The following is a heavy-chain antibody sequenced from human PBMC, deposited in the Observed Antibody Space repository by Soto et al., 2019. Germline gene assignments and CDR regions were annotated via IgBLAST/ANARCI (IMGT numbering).Heavy chain of an antibody. CDR3: ARIGPPNPRDFDY. J-gene: IGHJ4*02. D-gene: IGHD2-21*01. V-gene: IGHV4-39*01. CDR2: VYFSGST. Sequence: SETLSLTCTVSGASISSSSYYWGWIRQPPGKGLEWIGTVYFSGSTYYNPSLKSRVTISVDTSKNQFSLKLSSVTAADTAVYYCARIGPPNPRDFDYWGQGTLVTVSS. CDR1: GASISSSSYY.